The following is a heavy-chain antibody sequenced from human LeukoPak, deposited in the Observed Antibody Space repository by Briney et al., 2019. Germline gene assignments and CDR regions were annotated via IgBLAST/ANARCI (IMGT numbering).Heavy chain of an antibody. V-gene: IGHV3-30*18. CDR2: ISYDGSNK. CDR1: GFTFSSYG. Sequence: GGSLRLSCAASGFTFSSYGMHWVRQAPGEGLEWVAVISYDGSNKYYADSVKGRFTISRDNSKNTLYLQMNSLRAEDTAVYYCAKDDPMDVWGQGTTVTVSS. CDR3: AKDDPMDV. J-gene: IGHJ6*02.